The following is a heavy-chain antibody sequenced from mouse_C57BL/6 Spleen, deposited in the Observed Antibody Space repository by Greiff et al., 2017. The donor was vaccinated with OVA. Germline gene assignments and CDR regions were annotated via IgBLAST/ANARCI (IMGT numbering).Heavy chain of an antibody. V-gene: IGHV1-22*01. J-gene: IGHJ4*01. CDR3: AQILYGSSYKAMDY. D-gene: IGHD1-1*01. CDR2: INPNNGGT. Sequence: EVQLQQSGPELVKPGASVKMSCKASGYTFTDYNMHWVKQSHGKSLEWIGYINPNNGGTSYNQKFKGKATLTVNKSSSTAYMELRSLTSEDSAVYYCAQILYGSSYKAMDYWGQGTSVTVSS. CDR1: GYTFTDYN.